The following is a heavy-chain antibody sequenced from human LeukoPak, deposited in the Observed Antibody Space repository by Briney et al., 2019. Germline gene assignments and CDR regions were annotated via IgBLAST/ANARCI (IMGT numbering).Heavy chain of an antibody. CDR1: GFTFSNYA. V-gene: IGHV3-30*04. J-gene: IGHJ4*02. CDR2: LSYDVSQE. CDR3: GRTRSSVYLPFDY. D-gene: IGHD3-22*01. Sequence: QSGGSLRLSCAASGFTFSNYAMHWVRQAPGRGLEWVAVLSYDVSQEYYADSVKGRFTISRDNSRSTLYLQMNSLRPEDTAVYYCGRTRSSVYLPFDYGAKEILVTVSS.